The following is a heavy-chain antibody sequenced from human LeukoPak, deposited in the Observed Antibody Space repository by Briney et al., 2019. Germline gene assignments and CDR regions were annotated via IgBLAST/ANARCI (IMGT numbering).Heavy chain of an antibody. D-gene: IGHD2-2*01. J-gene: IGHJ5*02. CDR3: ARAGCSSTSCYVWGNWFDP. CDR2: ISYDGSNK. Sequence: GRSLRLPCAASGFTFSSYAMHWVRQAPGKGLEWVAVISYDGSNKYYADSVKGRFTISRDNSKNTLYLQMNSLRAEDTAVYYCARAGCSSTSCYVWGNWFDPWGQGTLVTVSS. V-gene: IGHV3-30*04. CDR1: GFTFSSYA.